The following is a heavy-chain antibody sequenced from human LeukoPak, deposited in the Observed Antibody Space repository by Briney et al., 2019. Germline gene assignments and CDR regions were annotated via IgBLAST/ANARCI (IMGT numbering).Heavy chain of an antibody. J-gene: IGHJ2*01. CDR1: GGSMFSYY. D-gene: IGHD3-22*01. V-gene: IGHV4-4*08. CDR3: TRRAYYDSSGYNATAGYFDL. CDR2: VYSNGMT. Sequence: PSETLSLTCSVSGGSMFSYYWNWIRQSPGKGLEWIGFVYSNGMTTYNPSLRSRGTISIATSRNQFSLRLTSVTAADTATYYCTRRAYYDSSGYNATAGYFDLWGRGTLVTVSS.